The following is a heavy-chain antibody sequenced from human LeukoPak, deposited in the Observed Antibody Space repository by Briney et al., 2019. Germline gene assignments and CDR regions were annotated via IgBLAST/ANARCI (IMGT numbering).Heavy chain of an antibody. CDR2: INQGGGER. CDR3: ARGPDYGARTDFLDY. D-gene: IGHD4-17*01. CDR1: GFIFNRHW. V-gene: IGHV3-7*03. J-gene: IGHJ4*02. Sequence: GGSLRLSCAASGFIFNRHWMNWVRQAPGKGLEWVANINQGGGERIYVDSVKGRFTISRDDAKNSLYLQLNSLRVEDTAIYYCARGPDYGARTDFLDYWGQGALVTVSS.